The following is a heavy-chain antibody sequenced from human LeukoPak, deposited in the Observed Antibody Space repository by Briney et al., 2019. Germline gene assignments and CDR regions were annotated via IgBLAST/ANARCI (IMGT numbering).Heavy chain of an antibody. V-gene: IGHV3-15*01. CDR2: IKSKTDGGTT. CDR1: GFTFSDYI. D-gene: IGHD3-22*01. Sequence: GGSLRLSCEGQGFTFSDYILDWVRQAPGERLEWIGRIKSKTDGGTTEYAAAVQGRFTISRDDSKNTLYLQMNSLKTEDTAVYYCTTYYYDSSGYYYGDAFDIWGQGTMVTVSS. CDR3: TTYYYDSSGYYYGDAFDI. J-gene: IGHJ3*02.